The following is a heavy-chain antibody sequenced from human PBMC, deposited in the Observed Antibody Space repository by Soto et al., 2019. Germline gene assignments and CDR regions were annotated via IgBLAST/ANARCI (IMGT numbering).Heavy chain of an antibody. CDR3: ARTCSGGTCSFDY. J-gene: IGHJ4*02. CDR2: IYSGGST. CDR1: GFTVSRNF. D-gene: IGHD2-15*01. V-gene: IGHV3-66*01. Sequence: PGGSLRLSCAASGFTVSRNFMSWVRQAPGKGLEWVSVIYSGGSTYYADSVKGRFTISRDNSKNTLYLQMNSLRAEDTAVYYCARTCSGGTCSFDYWGQGTLVTVSS.